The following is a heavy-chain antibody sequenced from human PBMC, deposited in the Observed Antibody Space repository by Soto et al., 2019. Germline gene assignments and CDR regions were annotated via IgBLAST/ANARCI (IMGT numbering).Heavy chain of an antibody. CDR2: ISGGGGTT. Sequence: EVQLLESGGGLVQPGGSLRLSCVVSGFSFSNFAMSWVRQAPGKGLEWVSAISGGGGTTYYADSVKGRFTISRDNSKNTLYLQLNSLGAEDTAVYYCGKERGYYYYYAMDVWGQGTTVTVSS. V-gene: IGHV3-23*01. CDR1: GFSFSNFA. CDR3: GKERGYYYYYAMDV. D-gene: IGHD3-16*01. J-gene: IGHJ6*02.